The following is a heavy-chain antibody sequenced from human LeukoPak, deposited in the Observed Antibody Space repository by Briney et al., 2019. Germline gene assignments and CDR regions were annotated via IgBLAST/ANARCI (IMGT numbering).Heavy chain of an antibody. J-gene: IGHJ6*02. D-gene: IGHD1-20*01. V-gene: IGHV1-18*01. CDR3: AAITGSPHYYGMDV. CDR2: ISAYNGNT. Sequence: ASVKVSCKASGYTFTSYGISWVRQAPGQGLEWMGWISAYNGNTNYAQKLQGRVTMTTDTSTSTAYMVLRSLRSDDTAVYYCAAITGSPHYYGMDVWGQGTTVTVSS. CDR1: GYTFTSYG.